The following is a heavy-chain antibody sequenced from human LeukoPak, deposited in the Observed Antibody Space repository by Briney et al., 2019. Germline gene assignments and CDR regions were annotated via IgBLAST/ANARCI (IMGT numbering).Heavy chain of an antibody. CDR3: ARESPGGY. CDR1: GFTFSTYE. Sequence: GGSLRLSCAASGFTFSTYEMNWFRQAPGKGLEWVSYISGSGNAIYYADSVKGRFTISRDNAKDSLYLQMTSVRVEDTAVCYCARESPGGYWGQGTLVTVSS. J-gene: IGHJ4*02. D-gene: IGHD3-10*01. V-gene: IGHV3-48*03. CDR2: ISGSGNAI.